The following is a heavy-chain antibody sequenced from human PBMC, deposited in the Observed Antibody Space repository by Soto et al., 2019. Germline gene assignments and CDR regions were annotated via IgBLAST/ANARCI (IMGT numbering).Heavy chain of an antibody. D-gene: IGHD6-13*01. V-gene: IGHV3-33*01. J-gene: IGHJ6*02. Sequence: QVQLVESGGGVVQPGRSLRLSCAASGFTFSSYGMHWVRQAPGKGLEWVAVIWYDGSNKYYADSVQGRFTISRDNSKNTLDLQMNGLRAEDTAVYYCARDLTEGMDYGMDVWGQGTTVTVSS. CDR1: GFTFSSYG. CDR2: IWYDGSNK. CDR3: ARDLTEGMDYGMDV.